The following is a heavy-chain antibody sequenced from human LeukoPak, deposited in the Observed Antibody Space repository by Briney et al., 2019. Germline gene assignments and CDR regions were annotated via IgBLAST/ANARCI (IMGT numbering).Heavy chain of an antibody. Sequence: PSETLSLTCTVSGGSISSVSYYWGWIRQPPGKGLEWIGNIYYSWNTYYSPSLKSRVTISIDTSKNQFSLKLSSVTAADTAVYNCARRDGFDAFDIWGQGTLVTVSS. V-gene: IGHV4-39*01. J-gene: IGHJ3*02. D-gene: IGHD4-17*01. CDR2: IYYSWNT. CDR3: ARRDGFDAFDI. CDR1: GGSISSVSYY.